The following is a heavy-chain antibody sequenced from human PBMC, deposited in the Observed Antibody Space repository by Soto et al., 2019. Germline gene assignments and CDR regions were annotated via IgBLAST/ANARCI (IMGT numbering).Heavy chain of an antibody. D-gene: IGHD6-13*01. CDR3: VKDESINWYSGHFRH. CDR2: INWNSGSI. Sequence: GGSLRLSCAASGFTFCDYAMHWVRQVPGKGLEWVSGINWNSGSIGYADSVKGRFAISRDNAKNSLHLQMNSLRAEDTAFYYCVKDESINWYSGHFRHWGQGTLVTVSS. J-gene: IGHJ1*01. CDR1: GFTFCDYA. V-gene: IGHV3-9*01.